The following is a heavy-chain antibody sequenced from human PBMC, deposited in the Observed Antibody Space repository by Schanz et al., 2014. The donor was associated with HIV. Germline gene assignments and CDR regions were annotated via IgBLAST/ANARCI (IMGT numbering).Heavy chain of an antibody. CDR1: GFTFSSYG. V-gene: IGHV3-33*06. CDR2: IWFEGRNK. D-gene: IGHD3-22*01. CDR3: AKPEYDSSGNSQSHFDY. Sequence: QVQLVESGGGVVQPGRALRLSCAASGFTFSSYGMHWVRQAPGKGLEGVAVIWFEGRNKYYGDSVKGRFTISRDNSNNTLYLQMNTLRADDTAVYYCAKPEYDSSGNSQSHFDYWGQGTLVTVSS. J-gene: IGHJ4*02.